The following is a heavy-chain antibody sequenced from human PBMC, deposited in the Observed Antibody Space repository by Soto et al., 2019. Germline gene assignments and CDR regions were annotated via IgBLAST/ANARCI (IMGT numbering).Heavy chain of an antibody. V-gene: IGHV1-2*02. CDR3: ARGGETYNTSSRNLGV. J-gene: IGHJ6*02. CDR1: GYSFTAYY. D-gene: IGHD3-16*01. Sequence: ASVKVSCKPSGYSFTAYYVHWVRQAPGQGLEWMGWINPNSGDTDYAQKFQGRLTMTGDTSVSTAYMELSGLTFDDTAVYYCARGGETYNTSSRNLGVWGQGTTVTVSS. CDR2: INPNSGDT.